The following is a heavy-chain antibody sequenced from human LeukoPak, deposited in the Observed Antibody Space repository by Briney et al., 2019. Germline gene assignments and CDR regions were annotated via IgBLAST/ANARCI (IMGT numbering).Heavy chain of an antibody. J-gene: IGHJ4*02. V-gene: IGHV3-33*01. Sequence: GGSLRLSCAASGFIFSSYGMHWVRQAPGKGLEWVAVIWYDGSNKYYADSVKGRFTISRDSSKNTLYLQMNSLRAEDTAVYYCARDCSSTSCWQFDYWGQGTLVTVSS. CDR1: GFIFSSYG. CDR3: ARDCSSTSCWQFDY. CDR2: IWYDGSNK. D-gene: IGHD2-2*01.